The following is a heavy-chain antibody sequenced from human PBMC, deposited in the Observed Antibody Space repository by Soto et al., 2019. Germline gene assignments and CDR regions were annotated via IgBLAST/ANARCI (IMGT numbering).Heavy chain of an antibody. Sequence: AGSLTLSCAASGVTVSSNYMSWIRQAPGKGLEWISDIYSGGSTYYADSVKGRITISRDTSKNLLYLQMNTLRAEDTAVYYCAGGQYDSSGYCSKRRPYYYYGMDVWGQGTTVTVSS. D-gene: IGHD3-22*01. CDR3: AGGQYDSSGYCSKRRPYYYYGMDV. V-gene: IGHV3-53*01. J-gene: IGHJ6*02. CDR2: IYSGGST. CDR1: GVTVSSNY.